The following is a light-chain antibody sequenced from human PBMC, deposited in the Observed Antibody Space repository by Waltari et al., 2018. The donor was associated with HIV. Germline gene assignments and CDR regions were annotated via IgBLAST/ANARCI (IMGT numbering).Light chain of an antibody. J-gene: IGLJ3*02. CDR1: SSDLTYYNS. Sequence: QSALTQPASVSGSPGQSITISCTGTSSDLTYYNSVSWYQHHPGKAPKVIIYDVSKRPSGVSHLVSGSKSGHTASLTISGLQAEDEADYFCTSYISSSTPVFGGGTKLTVL. CDR3: TSYISSSTPV. V-gene: IGLV2-14*01. CDR2: DVS.